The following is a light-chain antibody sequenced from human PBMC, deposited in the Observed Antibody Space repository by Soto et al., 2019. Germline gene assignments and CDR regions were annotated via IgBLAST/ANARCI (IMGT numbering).Light chain of an antibody. J-gene: IGLJ1*01. CDR2: GNS. CDR3: QSYDSGLSGLYV. V-gene: IGLV1-40*01. Sequence: QSVLTQPPSVSGAPGQRVTISCTGSSSNIGAGYDVHWYQQLPGTAPKLLIYGNSNRPSGVPDRFSGSKSGTSASLAITGLQAEDEADDYGQSYDSGLSGLYVFGTGTKLTVL. CDR1: SSNIGAGYD.